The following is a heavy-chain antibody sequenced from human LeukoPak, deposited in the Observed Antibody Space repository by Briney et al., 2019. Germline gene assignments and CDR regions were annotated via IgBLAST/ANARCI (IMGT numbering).Heavy chain of an antibody. Sequence: ASVKVPCKASGYTFTSYGISWVRQAPGQGLEWMGWISAYNGNTNYAQKLQGRVTMTTDTSTSTAYMELRSLRSDDTAVYYCARDRIVVVPAASPLYYYYGMDVWGKGTTVTVSS. CDR2: ISAYNGNT. V-gene: IGHV1-18*04. D-gene: IGHD2-2*01. CDR1: GYTFTSYG. CDR3: ARDRIVVVPAASPLYYYYGMDV. J-gene: IGHJ6*04.